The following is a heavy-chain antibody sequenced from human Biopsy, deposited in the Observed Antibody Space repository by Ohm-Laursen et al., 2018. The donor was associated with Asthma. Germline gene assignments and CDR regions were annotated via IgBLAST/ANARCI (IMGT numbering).Heavy chain of an antibody. CDR1: GGTFSNYP. V-gene: IGHV1-69*01. CDR2: FIPIFDTP. CDR3: ASSGGNYGFYGMDV. D-gene: IGHD4-11*01. Sequence: SVKASCKVSGGTFSNYPFTWVRQAPGQGLEWMGGFIPIFDTPNSAQKFQGRVTITADESTSTGYMELSRLRSEDTAVYDCASSGGNYGFYGMDVWGQGTTVTVSS. J-gene: IGHJ6*02.